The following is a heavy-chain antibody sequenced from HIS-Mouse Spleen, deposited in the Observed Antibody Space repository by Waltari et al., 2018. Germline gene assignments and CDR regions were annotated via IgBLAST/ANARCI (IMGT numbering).Heavy chain of an antibody. V-gene: IGHV1-8*01. CDR1: GYPFTSYD. J-gene: IGHJ4*02. Sequence: QVQLVQSGAEVKKPGASVTVSCKASGYPFTSYDINWVRQSTGQGLEWMGWMNPNSGNTGYAQKFQGRVTMTRNTSISTAYMELSSLRSEDTAVYYCARVHCSGGSCYFDYWGQGTLVTVSS. CDR3: ARVHCSGGSCYFDY. CDR2: MNPNSGNT. D-gene: IGHD2-15*01.